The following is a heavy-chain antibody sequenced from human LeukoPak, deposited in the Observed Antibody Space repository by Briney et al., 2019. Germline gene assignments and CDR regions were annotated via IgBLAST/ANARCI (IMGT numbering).Heavy chain of an antibody. D-gene: IGHD3-22*01. J-gene: IGHJ4*02. V-gene: IGHV3-30*18. CDR3: AKDLGSSSGY. CDR2: ISYDGSNK. CDR1: GFTFSSYG. Sequence: PGGSLRLSCAASGFTFSSYGMHWVRQAPGKGLEWVAVISYDGSNKYYADSVKGRFTISRDNSKNTLYLQMNSLIAEDTAVYYCAKDLGSSSGYWGQGTLVTVSS.